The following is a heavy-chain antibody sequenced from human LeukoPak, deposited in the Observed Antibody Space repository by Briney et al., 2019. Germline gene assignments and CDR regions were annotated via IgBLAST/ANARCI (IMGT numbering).Heavy chain of an antibody. CDR1: SGSFSGYY. CDR2: VNDSGIT. V-gene: IGHV4-34*01. J-gene: IGHJ3*02. D-gene: IGHD1-26*01. CDR3: ARDLGGSYYHDAFDI. Sequence: SETLSLTCAVYSGSFSGYYWSWIRQPPGKGLEWIGEVNDSGITNCNPSLKSRVTISADTAKNQFSLKLSSVTAADTAVYYCARDLGGSYYHDAFDIWGQGTMVTVSS.